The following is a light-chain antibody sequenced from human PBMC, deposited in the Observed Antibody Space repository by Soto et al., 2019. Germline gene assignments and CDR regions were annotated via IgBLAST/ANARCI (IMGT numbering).Light chain of an antibody. V-gene: IGLV2-23*02. Sequence: QSVLTQPASVSGSPGQSVAISCTGTASDVGTYNLVSWYQQYPGKAPKLLIYEVTKRPSGVSNRFSGSKSGDTASLTISGLQAEDEADYYCSSYAFSTTPHDLFGTGTKLTVL. CDR2: EVT. CDR1: ASDVGTYNL. CDR3: SSYAFSTTPHDL. J-gene: IGLJ1*01.